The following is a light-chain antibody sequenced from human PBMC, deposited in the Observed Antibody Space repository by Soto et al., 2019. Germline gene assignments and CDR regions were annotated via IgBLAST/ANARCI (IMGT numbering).Light chain of an antibody. CDR3: SAWDDSIYGPV. V-gene: IGLV1-44*01. CDR2: RDN. CDR1: SSDIGSNP. J-gene: IGLJ2*01. Sequence: QSALTQPPSASGTPGQRVAISCSGGSSDIGSNPVNWYLHLPGSAPKLLIYRDNQRPSGVPDRFSGFKSGTSASLTISGLQSEDEADYFCSAWDDSIYGPVFGGGTKLTVL.